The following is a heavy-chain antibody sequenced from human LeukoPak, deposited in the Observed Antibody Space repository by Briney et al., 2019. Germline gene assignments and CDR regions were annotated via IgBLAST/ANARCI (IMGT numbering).Heavy chain of an antibody. CDR1: GFTFSGYS. V-gene: IGHV3-21*01. D-gene: IGHD2-8*01. Sequence: GGSLRLSCAASGFTFSGYSMNWVRQAPGKGLEWVSSITSSSNYIYYADSLKGRFTISRDNAKNFLYLQMNSLRAEDTAVYYCARHIVLMVYAPRAYFDYWGQGTLVTVSS. J-gene: IGHJ4*02. CDR2: ITSSSNYI. CDR3: ARHIVLMVYAPRAYFDY.